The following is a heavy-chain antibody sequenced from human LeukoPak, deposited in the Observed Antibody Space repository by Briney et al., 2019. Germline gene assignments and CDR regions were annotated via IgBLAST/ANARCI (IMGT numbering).Heavy chain of an antibody. CDR2: INPSGGST. V-gene: IGHV1-46*01. J-gene: IGHJ6*01. D-gene: IGHD5-24*01. Sequence: ASVKVSCKASGYTFTSYYMHWVRQAPGQGLEWMGIINPSGGSTSYAQKFQGRVTMTRDTSTSTVYMELSSLRSEDTAVYYCARGMAAFVDTKGSYYYGMDVWGQGTTVTVSS. CDR1: GYTFTSYY. CDR3: ARGMAAFVDTKGSYYYGMDV.